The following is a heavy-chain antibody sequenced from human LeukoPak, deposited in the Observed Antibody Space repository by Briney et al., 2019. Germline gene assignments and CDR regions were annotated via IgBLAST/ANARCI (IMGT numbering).Heavy chain of an antibody. V-gene: IGHV4-30-2*01. CDR3: ASLGVRGVGLS. CDR1: GGSISSGGYS. D-gene: IGHD3-10*01. CDR2: IYHSGST. J-gene: IGHJ4*02. Sequence: SQTLSLTCAVSGGSISSGGYSWSWIRQPPGKGLEWIGYIYHSGSTYYNPSLKSRVTISVDKSKNQFSLKLSSVTAADTAVYYCASLGVRGVGLSWGQGTLVTVSS.